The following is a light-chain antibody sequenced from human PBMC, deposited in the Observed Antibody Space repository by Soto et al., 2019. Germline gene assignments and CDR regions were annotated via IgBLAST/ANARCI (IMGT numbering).Light chain of an antibody. J-gene: IGKJ1*01. CDR2: GAS. CDR3: QHYNAFPWP. CDR1: QSISSY. V-gene: IGKV1-5*01. Sequence: DIQMTQSPSSLSASVGDRVTITCRASQSISSYLNWYQQKPGKAPKLLIYGASSLESGVPSRFSGSGSGTEFTLTIGGLQPDDFATYYCQHYNAFPWPFGQGTKVDIK.